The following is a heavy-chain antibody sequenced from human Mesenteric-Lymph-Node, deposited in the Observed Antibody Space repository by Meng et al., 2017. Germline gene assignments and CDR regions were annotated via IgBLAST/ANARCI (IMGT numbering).Heavy chain of an antibody. Sequence: ASVKVSCKASGYTFTSYYMHWVRQAPGQGLEWMGIINPSGGSTSYAQKFQGRVTITADKSTSTAYMELSSLRSEDTAVYYCARVVTVTTSGLMDAWGQGTTVTVSS. CDR1: GYTFTSYY. J-gene: IGHJ6*02. CDR3: ARVVTVTTSGLMDA. CDR2: INPSGGST. V-gene: IGHV1-46*01. D-gene: IGHD4-11*01.